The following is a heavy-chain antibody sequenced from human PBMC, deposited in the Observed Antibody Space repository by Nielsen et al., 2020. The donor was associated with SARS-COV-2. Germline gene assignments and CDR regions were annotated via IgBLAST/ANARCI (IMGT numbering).Heavy chain of an antibody. CDR2: ISSSGSTI. CDR1: GFTFSDYY. V-gene: IGHV3-11*01. D-gene: IGHD4-17*01. J-gene: IGHJ4*02. CDR3: AKEFSDYAPSN. Sequence: GGSLRLSCAASGFTFSDYYMSWIRQAPGKGLEWVSYISSSGSTIYYADSVKGRFTISRDNAKNSLYLQMNSLRAEDTAVYYCAKEFSDYAPSNWGQGTLVTVSS.